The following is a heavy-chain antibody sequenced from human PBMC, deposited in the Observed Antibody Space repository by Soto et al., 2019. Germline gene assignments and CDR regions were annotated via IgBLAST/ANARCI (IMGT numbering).Heavy chain of an antibody. CDR1: GGTFSSYA. D-gene: IGHD3-3*01. CDR2: IIPIFGTA. J-gene: IGHJ6*02. CDR3: ARDLPTYYDFWSGPIRAYYYGMDV. V-gene: IGHV1-69*01. Sequence: QVQLVQSGAEVKKPGSSVKVSCKASGGTFSSYAISWVRQAPGQGLEWMGGIIPIFGTANYAQKFQGRVTTTADESTSTAYMELSSLRSEDTAVYYCARDLPTYYDFWSGPIRAYYYGMDVWGQGTTVTVSS.